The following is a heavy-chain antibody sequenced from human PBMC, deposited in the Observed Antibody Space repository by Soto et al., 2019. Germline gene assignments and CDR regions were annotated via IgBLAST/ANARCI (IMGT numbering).Heavy chain of an antibody. CDR1: GYTFTSYY. V-gene: IGHV1-46*04. D-gene: IGHD5-12*01. Sequence: QVQLVQSGAEVKKPGASVKVSCKASGYTFTSYYMHWVRQAPGQGLEWMGTINPSGGSTTYAQKLQGRVTMTRDTSTSTVYMELSSLRSEDTAVYYCARTDGYTFDYWGQGTLVTVSS. J-gene: IGHJ4*02. CDR2: INPSGGST. CDR3: ARTDGYTFDY.